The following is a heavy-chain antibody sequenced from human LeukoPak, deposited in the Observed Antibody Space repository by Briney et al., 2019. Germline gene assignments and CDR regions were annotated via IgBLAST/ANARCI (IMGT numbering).Heavy chain of an antibody. J-gene: IGHJ6*02. D-gene: IGHD6-13*01. CDR1: GFTFSSYA. V-gene: IGHV3-23*01. CDR2: ISGSGGST. Sequence: GGSLRLSCAASGFTFSSYAMSWVRQAPGKGLEWVSAISGSGGSTYYADSVKGRFTISRDNSKNTLYLQMNSLRAEDTAVYYCAREGYSSSWNGDYYYGMDVWGQGTTVTVSS. CDR3: AREGYSSSWNGDYYYGMDV.